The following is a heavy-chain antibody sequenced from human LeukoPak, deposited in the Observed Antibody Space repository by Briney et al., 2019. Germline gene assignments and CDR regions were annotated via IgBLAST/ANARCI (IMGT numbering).Heavy chain of an antibody. D-gene: IGHD3-10*01. J-gene: IGHJ4*02. CDR1: GFTFDDYS. CDR3: AKPYYYGSGSYGGFDY. Sequence: GGSLRLSCAASGFTFDDYSMHWVRQAPGKGLEWVSLISWDGGNREYADSVKGRFTISRDNSKNTLYLQMNSLRVEDTAVYYCAKPYYYGSGSYGGFDYWGQGTLVTVSS. V-gene: IGHV3-43*01. CDR2: ISWDGGNR.